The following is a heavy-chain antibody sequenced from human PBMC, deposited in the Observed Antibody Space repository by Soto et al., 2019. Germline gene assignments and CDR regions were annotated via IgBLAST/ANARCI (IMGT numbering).Heavy chain of an antibody. CDR2: INPSGGST. Sequence: ASVKVSCKASGYTFTSYYMHWVRQAPGQGLEWMGIINPSGGSTSYAQKFQGRVTMTRDTSTSTVYMELSRLRSEDTAVYYCARGGITGTPRYWFDPWGQGTLVTVSS. CDR1: GYTFTSYY. CDR3: ARGGITGTPRYWFDP. D-gene: IGHD1-7*01. V-gene: IGHV1-46*01. J-gene: IGHJ5*02.